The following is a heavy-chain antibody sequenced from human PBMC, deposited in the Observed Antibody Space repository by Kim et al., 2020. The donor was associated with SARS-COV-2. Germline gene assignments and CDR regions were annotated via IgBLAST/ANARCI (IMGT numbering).Heavy chain of an antibody. J-gene: IGHJ4*02. Sequence: GGSLRLSCAASGFTFSSYGMHWVRQAPGKGLEWVAVIWYDGSNKYYADSVKGRFTISRDNSKNTLYLQMNSLRAEDTAVYYCAREILAAAGGLDYWGQGTLITVSS. CDR1: GFTFSSYG. CDR2: IWYDGSNK. CDR3: AREILAAAGGLDY. D-gene: IGHD6-13*01. V-gene: IGHV3-33*01.